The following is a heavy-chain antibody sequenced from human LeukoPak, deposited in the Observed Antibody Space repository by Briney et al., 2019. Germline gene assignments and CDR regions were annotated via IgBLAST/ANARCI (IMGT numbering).Heavy chain of an antibody. Sequence: ASVKVSCKASGYTFTSYGISWVRQAPGQGLEWMGWISAYNGNTNYAQKLQGRVTMTTDTSASTAYMELRNLRSDDTAVYYCAKTWFGELSPFDYWGQGTLVTVSS. D-gene: IGHD3-10*01. CDR2: ISAYNGNT. J-gene: IGHJ4*02. CDR1: GYTFTSYG. CDR3: AKTWFGELSPFDY. V-gene: IGHV1-18*01.